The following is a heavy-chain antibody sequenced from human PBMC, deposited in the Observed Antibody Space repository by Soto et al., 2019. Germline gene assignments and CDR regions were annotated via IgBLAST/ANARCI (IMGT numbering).Heavy chain of an antibody. CDR3: ARLVTIGNYYYYSGMDV. D-gene: IGHD3-3*01. Sequence: GESLKISCKGSGYSFTSYWIGWVRQMPGKGLEWMGIIYPGDSDTRYSPSFQGQVTISADKSISTAYLQWSSLKASDTAMYYCARLVTIGNYYYYSGMDVWGQGTTVTVSS. V-gene: IGHV5-51*01. CDR2: IYPGDSDT. J-gene: IGHJ6*02. CDR1: GYSFTSYW.